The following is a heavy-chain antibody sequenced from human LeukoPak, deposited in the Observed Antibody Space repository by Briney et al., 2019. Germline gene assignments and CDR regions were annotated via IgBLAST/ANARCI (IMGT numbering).Heavy chain of an antibody. CDR3: ARVAFYYDSGSYFDY. D-gene: IGHD3-10*01. CDR1: GGSFSGYY. J-gene: IGHJ4*02. V-gene: IGHV4-34*01. CDR2: INHSGST. Sequence: SETLSLTCAVYGGSFSGYYWSWIRQPPGKGLEWIGEINHSGSTNYNPSLKSRVTISVDTSKTQFSLKLSSVTAADTAVYYCARVAFYYDSGSYFDYWGQGALVSVSS.